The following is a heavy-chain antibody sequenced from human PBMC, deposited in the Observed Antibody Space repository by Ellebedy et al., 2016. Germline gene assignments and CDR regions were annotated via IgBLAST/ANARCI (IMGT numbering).Heavy chain of an antibody. V-gene: IGHV5-51*01. CDR1: GYSFTSYW. CDR2: IYPGDSDT. D-gene: IGHD2-2*01. Sequence: GESLKISXKGSGYSFTSYWIGWVRQMPGKGLEWMGIIYPGDSDTRYSPSFQDQVTISADKSISTAYLQWSSLKASDTAMYYCARLVVPAAMDYYYGMDVWGQGTTVTVSS. CDR3: ARLVVPAAMDYYYGMDV. J-gene: IGHJ6*02.